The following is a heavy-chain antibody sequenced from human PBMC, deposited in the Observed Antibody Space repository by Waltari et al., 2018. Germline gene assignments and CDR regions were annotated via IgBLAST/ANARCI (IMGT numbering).Heavy chain of an antibody. D-gene: IGHD6-19*01. CDR2: IYSGGST. J-gene: IGHJ3*02. CDR3: ARSVAGLTIAFDI. CDR1: GFTVSSNY. Sequence: EVQLVESGGGLIQPGGSLRLSCAASGFTVSSNYMSWVRQAPGKGLEWVSVIYSGGSTYYADSVKGRFTISRDNSKNTLYLQMNSLRAEDTAVYYCARSVAGLTIAFDIWGQGTMVTVSS. V-gene: IGHV3-53*01.